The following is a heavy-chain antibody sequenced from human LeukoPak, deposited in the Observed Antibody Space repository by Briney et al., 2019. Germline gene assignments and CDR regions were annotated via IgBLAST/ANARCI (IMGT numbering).Heavy chain of an antibody. CDR3: ASTGYCSSTSCYGIDY. J-gene: IGHJ4*02. Sequence: GESLRISCKGSGYSFTSYWISWVRQMPGKGLEWMGRIDPSDSYTNYSPSFQGHVTISADKSISTAYLQWSSLKASDTAMYYCASTGYCSSTSCYGIDYWGQGTLATVSS. D-gene: IGHD2-2*01. CDR1: GYSFTSYW. V-gene: IGHV5-10-1*01. CDR2: IDPSDSYT.